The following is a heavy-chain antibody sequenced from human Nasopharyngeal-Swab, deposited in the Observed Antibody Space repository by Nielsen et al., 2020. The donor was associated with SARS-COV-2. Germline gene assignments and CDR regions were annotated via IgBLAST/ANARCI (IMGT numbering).Heavy chain of an antibody. V-gene: IGHV4-39*07. Sequence: GSLRLSCTVSGGSISSSSYYWGWIRKPPGKGLEWIGEINHSGSTNYNSSLKSRVTISVDTSKNQFSLKLSSVTAADTAVYYCARALRGAAAKYYFDYWGQGTLVTVSS. J-gene: IGHJ4*02. CDR2: INHSGST. CDR3: ARALRGAAAKYYFDY. CDR1: GGSISSSSYY. D-gene: IGHD6-25*01.